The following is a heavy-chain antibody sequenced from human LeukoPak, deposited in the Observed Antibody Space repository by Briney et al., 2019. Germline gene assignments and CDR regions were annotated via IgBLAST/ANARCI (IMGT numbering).Heavy chain of an antibody. CDR1: GGSISSYY. J-gene: IGHJ4*02. Sequence: SETLSLTCTVSGGSISSYYWSWIRQPPGKGLEWIGYIYYSGSTNYNPSLKSRVTISVDTSKNQFSLKLSSVTAADTAVYYCAIQNFENGGVPAAKRYFDYLGQGTLVTVSS. CDR2: IYYSGST. D-gene: IGHD2-2*01. V-gene: IGHV4-59*08. CDR3: AIQNFENGGVPAAKRYFDY.